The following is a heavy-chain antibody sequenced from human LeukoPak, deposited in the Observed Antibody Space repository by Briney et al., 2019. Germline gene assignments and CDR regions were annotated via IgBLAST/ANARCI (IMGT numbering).Heavy chain of an antibody. D-gene: IGHD6-13*01. CDR3: AARRGAAAGTDYFDD. J-gene: IGHJ4*02. V-gene: IGHV3-9*03. CDR1: GFSFDDYA. CDR2: IRWKSGSI. Sequence: PGRSLRLSCVASGFSFDDYAINWVRRAPGKGLEWVSGIRWKSGSIAYADSVKGRFTISRDNAKNSLYLQMNSLRVEDMALYYCAARRGAAAGTDYFDDWGQGTLVTVSS.